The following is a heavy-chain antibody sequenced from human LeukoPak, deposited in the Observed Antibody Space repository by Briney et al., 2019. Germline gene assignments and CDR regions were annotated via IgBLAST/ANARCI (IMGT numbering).Heavy chain of an antibody. Sequence: GGSLRLSCAASGFTFSSYWMSWVRQAPGKGLEWVANIKQDGSEKYYVDSVKGRFTISRDNSKNTLYLQMNSLRAEDTAVYYCAKDAYSSLGIADYWGQGTLVTVSS. CDR3: AKDAYSSLGIADY. CDR2: IKQDGSEK. V-gene: IGHV3-7*03. J-gene: IGHJ4*02. D-gene: IGHD6-19*01. CDR1: GFTFSSYW.